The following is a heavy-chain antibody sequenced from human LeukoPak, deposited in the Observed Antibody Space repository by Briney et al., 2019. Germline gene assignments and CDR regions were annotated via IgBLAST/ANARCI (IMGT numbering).Heavy chain of an antibody. CDR3: TTGYSSGWYNEGNY. Sequence: GGSLRLSCVASGFTFSSYWMSWVRQAPGKGLEWVAKIKQDGSGEYYLDSVKGRFTISRDNAKNSLYLQMNSLRAEDTAVYFCTTGYSSGWYNEGNYWGQRTLVTVSS. CDR2: IKQDGSGE. D-gene: IGHD6-19*01. CDR1: GFTFSSYW. V-gene: IGHV3-7*01. J-gene: IGHJ4*02.